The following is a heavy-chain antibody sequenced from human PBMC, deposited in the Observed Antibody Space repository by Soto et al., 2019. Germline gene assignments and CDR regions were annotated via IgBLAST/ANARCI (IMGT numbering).Heavy chain of an antibody. J-gene: IGHJ6*02. D-gene: IGHD1-20*01. CDR3: ARGYLAPTPAPHPRPPYGMDV. V-gene: IGHV1-2*04. CDR1: GYTFTGYY. Sequence: GASVKVXCKASGYTFTGYYMHWVRQAPGQGLEWMGWINPNSGGTNYAQKFQGWVTMTRDTSISTAYMELSRLRSDDTAVYYCARGYLAPTPAPHPRPPYGMDVWGQGTTVTVSS. CDR2: INPNSGGT.